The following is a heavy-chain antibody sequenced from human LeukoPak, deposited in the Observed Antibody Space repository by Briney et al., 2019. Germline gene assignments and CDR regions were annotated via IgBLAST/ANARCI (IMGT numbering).Heavy chain of an antibody. Sequence: GGSLRLSCAASGFSFSSYAVSWVRQAPGKGLEWVSGISDGGGRTYYADSVKGRFTISRDDSKNTLYLQMNSLRAEDTAVYYCAKVQLGIGVDYWGQGTLVTVSS. J-gene: IGHJ4*02. CDR3: AKVQLGIGVDY. CDR2: ISDGGGRT. CDR1: GFSFSSYA. V-gene: IGHV3-23*01. D-gene: IGHD7-27*01.